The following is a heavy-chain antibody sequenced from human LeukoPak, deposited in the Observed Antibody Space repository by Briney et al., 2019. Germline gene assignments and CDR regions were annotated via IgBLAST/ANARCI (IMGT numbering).Heavy chain of an antibody. J-gene: IGHJ4*02. Sequence: GGSLRLSCAASGFTFTNAWMSWVRQAPGKGPEWVGRIKSKGDGETTDTAAPVKGRFTMSRDDSKATLYLQMNSLKAEDTAVYYCTTDLGLTMIRGVIVNWGQGALVTVSS. CDR3: TTDLGLTMIRGVIVN. CDR2: IKSKGDGETT. V-gene: IGHV3-15*01. CDR1: GFTFTNAW. D-gene: IGHD3-10*01.